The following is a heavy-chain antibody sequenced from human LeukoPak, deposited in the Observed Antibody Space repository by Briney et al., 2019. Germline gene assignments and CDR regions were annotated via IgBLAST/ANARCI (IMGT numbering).Heavy chain of an antibody. V-gene: IGHV3-7*05. CDR1: GFTFSDYG. CDR2: IKEDGSEK. CDR3: ARALYGYFDY. J-gene: IGHJ4*02. D-gene: IGHD2/OR15-2a*01. Sequence: PGGSLRLSCAASGFTFSDYGMNWVRQAPGKGLEWVANIKEDGSEKYYVDSVKGRFTISRDNAKKSLYLQMNSLRAEDTAVYHCARALYGYFDYWGQGTLVTVSS.